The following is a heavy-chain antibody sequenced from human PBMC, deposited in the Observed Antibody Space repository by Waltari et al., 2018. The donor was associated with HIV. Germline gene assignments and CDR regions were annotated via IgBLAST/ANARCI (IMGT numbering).Heavy chain of an antibody. V-gene: IGHV3-7*01. CDR1: EFTFSRFW. Sequence: EMQLVESEGGLVQPGGSLRLSCAASEFTFSRFWMSWVRQAQGKGAEGVASIKQDGSDTYYVDSVKGRFTISRDNAKNSLYRHMNSLRAEDTAVYHCARVSDNSGFYFGIYYFDYWGQGTLVTVSS. CDR2: IKQDGSDT. CDR3: ARVSDNSGFYFGIYYFDY. J-gene: IGHJ4*02. D-gene: IGHD3-22*01.